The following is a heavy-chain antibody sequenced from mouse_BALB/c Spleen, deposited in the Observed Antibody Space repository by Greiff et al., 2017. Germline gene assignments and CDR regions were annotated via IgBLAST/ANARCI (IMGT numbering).Heavy chain of an antibody. V-gene: IGHV3-6*02. Sequence: EVQLQQSGPGLVKPSQSLSLTCSVTGYSITSGYYWNWIRQFPGNKLEWMGYISYDGSNNYNPSLKNRISITRDTSKNQFFLKLNSVTTEDTATYYCARRGTGAYWGQGTLVTVSA. CDR2: ISYDGSN. J-gene: IGHJ3*01. CDR3: ARRGTGAY. D-gene: IGHD3-3*01. CDR1: GYSITSGYY.